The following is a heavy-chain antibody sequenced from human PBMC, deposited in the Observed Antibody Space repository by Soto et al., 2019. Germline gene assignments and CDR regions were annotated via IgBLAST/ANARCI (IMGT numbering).Heavy chain of an antibody. CDR1: GYTFTGYY. Sequence: ASVKVSCKASGYTFTGYYMHWVRQAPGQGLEWTGWINPNSGGTNYAQKFQGRVTMTRDTSISTAYMELSRLRSDDTAVYYCARDHFIVVVPAARDRYYYYGMDVWGQGTTVTVSS. V-gene: IGHV1-2*02. CDR2: INPNSGGT. J-gene: IGHJ6*02. CDR3: ARDHFIVVVPAARDRYYYYGMDV. D-gene: IGHD2-2*01.